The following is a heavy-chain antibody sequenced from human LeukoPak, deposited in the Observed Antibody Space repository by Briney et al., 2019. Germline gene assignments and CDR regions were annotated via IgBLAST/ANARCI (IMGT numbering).Heavy chain of an antibody. CDR3: ARTRSSSSRGFDY. D-gene: IGHD6-6*01. J-gene: IGHJ4*02. Sequence: SVKLSCKASGGTFSSYAISWVRQAPGQGLEWMGRIIPIFGTANYAQKFQGRVTITADKSTSTAYMELSSLRSEDTAVYYCARTRSSSSRGFDYWGQGTLVTVSS. CDR1: GGTFSSYA. V-gene: IGHV1-69*06. CDR2: IIPIFGTA.